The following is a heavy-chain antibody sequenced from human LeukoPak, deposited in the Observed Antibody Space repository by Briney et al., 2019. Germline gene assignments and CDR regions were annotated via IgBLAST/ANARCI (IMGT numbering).Heavy chain of an antibody. CDR2: ISSSGSTI. CDR1: GFTFSSYN. Sequence: GGSLRLSCAASGFTFSSYNMNWVRQAPGKGLEWVSYISSSGSTIYYADSVKGRFTISRDNAKNSLYLQMNSLRAEDTALYYCAREGASPMVRGVIYAFDIWGQGTMVTVSS. D-gene: IGHD3-10*01. J-gene: IGHJ3*02. V-gene: IGHV3-48*04. CDR3: AREGASPMVRGVIYAFDI.